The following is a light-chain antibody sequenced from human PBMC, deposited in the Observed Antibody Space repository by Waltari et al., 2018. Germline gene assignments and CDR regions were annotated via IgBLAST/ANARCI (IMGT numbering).Light chain of an antibody. J-gene: IGLJ1*01. CDR3: CSYAVTSSSYV. CDR2: DVT. CDR1: SSDVGGYDF. V-gene: IGLV2-11*01. Sequence: QSVLTQPPSVSGSPGHSATISCTGTSSDVGGYDFVSWYQQDPGKAPKLLIFDVTKRPSGVPSRFSASKSGNTASLTISGLQAEDEADYYCCSYAVTSSSYVFGGGTKVIV.